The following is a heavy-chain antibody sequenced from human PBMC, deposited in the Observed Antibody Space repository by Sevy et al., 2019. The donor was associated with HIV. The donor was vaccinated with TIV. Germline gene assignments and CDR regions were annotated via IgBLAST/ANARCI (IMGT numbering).Heavy chain of an antibody. CDR1: GYTFTRYG. CDR3: ARGPYLSSSSYYNWFDP. J-gene: IGHJ5*02. D-gene: IGHD6-13*01. CDR2: IRPYNRNT. Sequence: ASVKVSCKASGYTFTRYGISWVRQAPGPGLEWMGWIRPYNRNTNYAQNLQGRVTMTTDTSTGTATMDLRCLRSDDTAVYYCARGPYLSSSSYYNWFDPWGQGTLVTVSS. V-gene: IGHV1-18*01.